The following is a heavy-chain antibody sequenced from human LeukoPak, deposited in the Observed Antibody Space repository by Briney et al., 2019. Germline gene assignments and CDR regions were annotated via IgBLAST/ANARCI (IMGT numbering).Heavy chain of an antibody. V-gene: IGHV3-9*01. CDR3: AKDSGYETFDF. CDR1: GFTFDDYV. J-gene: IGHJ4*02. CDR2: ISWNSGSI. Sequence: GRSLRLSCAASGFTFDDYVMHWVRPAPGKGLEWVSGISWNSGSIGYADSVKGRFTISRDTAKNSLYLLMNSLRAEDTALYYCAKDSGYETFDFWGQGTLVTVSS. D-gene: IGHD5-12*01.